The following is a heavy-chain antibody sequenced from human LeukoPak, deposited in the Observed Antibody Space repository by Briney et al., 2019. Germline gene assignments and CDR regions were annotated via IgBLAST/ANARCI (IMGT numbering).Heavy chain of an antibody. CDR3: TRRGRDGYNPFEY. V-gene: IGHV5-51*01. J-gene: IGHJ4*02. D-gene: IGHD5-24*01. CDR1: GYSFTSYW. Sequence: GESLKISCKGSGYSFTSYWIGWVRQTPGKGLEWMGIIYPGDSDTRYSPSFQGQVTISVDKSTSTAYLQWSSLKASDTAMYYCTRRGRDGYNPFEYWGQGTLVTVSS. CDR2: IYPGDSDT.